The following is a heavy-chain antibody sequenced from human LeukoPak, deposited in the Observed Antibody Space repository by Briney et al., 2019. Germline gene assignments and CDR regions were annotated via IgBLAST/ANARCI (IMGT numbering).Heavy chain of an antibody. CDR1: GGTFSSYA. D-gene: IGHD5-18*01. CDR2: IIPIFGTA. CDR3: ARDPRWIQLWSGGEYFDY. V-gene: IGHV1-69*13. Sequence: ASVKVSCKASGGTFSSYAISWVRQAPGQGLEWMGGIIPIFGTANYAQKFQGRVTITADESTSTAYMELSSLRSEDTAVYYCARDPRWIQLWSGGEYFDYWGQGTLVTVSS. J-gene: IGHJ4*02.